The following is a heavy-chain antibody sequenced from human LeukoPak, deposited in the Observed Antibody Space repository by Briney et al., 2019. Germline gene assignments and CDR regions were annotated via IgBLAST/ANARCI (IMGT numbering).Heavy chain of an antibody. CDR1: GLPFTDSC. CDR3: ARSHYGSGSYPARYGMDV. V-gene: IGHV3-11*01. Sequence: GGSLRLSCAASGLPFTDSCMYWIRQAPGKGLDLFSYITSSGTTIYHAASVKGRFTISRDNAKSPLYLQMNSLRAEDTGVYYCARSHYGSGSYPARYGMDVWGQGTTVTVSS. D-gene: IGHD3-10*01. CDR2: ITSSGTTI. J-gene: IGHJ6*02.